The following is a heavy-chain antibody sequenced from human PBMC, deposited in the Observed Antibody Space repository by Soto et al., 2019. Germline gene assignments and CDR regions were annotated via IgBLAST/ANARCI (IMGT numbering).Heavy chain of an antibody. CDR2: VSGGSKTS. CDR1: GFTFKTYD. J-gene: IGHJ4*02. V-gene: IGHV3-23*01. Sequence: EVQLLESGGGLVQPGGSLRLSCAASGFTFKTYDMNWVRQAPGKGLEWVSGVSGGSKTSYYADSVKGRFTISRDNSKDTWYLQMNNLRGEDTALYCCARAERDNSWHDYWGQGTLVTGSS. CDR3: ARAERDNSWHDY. D-gene: IGHD6-13*01.